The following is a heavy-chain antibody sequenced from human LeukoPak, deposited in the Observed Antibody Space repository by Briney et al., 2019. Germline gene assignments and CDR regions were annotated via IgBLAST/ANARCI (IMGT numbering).Heavy chain of an antibody. Sequence: GGSLRLSCAASGFTFSSYGMHWVRQAPGKGLEWVAVISYDGSNKYYADSVKGGFTISRDNSKNTLYLQMNSLRAEDTAVYYCAIGTYYYGSGSYVWGQGTLVTVSS. D-gene: IGHD3-10*01. J-gene: IGHJ4*02. CDR2: ISYDGSNK. V-gene: IGHV3-30*03. CDR1: GFTFSSYG. CDR3: AIGTYYYGSGSYV.